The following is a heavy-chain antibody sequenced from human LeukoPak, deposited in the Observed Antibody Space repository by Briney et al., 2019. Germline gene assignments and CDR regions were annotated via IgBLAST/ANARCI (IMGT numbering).Heavy chain of an antibody. D-gene: IGHD3-22*01. J-gene: IGHJ4*02. CDR3: ARARGFSGYPDY. V-gene: IGHV4-59*01. CDR2: IYYSGST. CDR1: GGSISSYY. Sequence: SETLSLTCTVSGGSISSYYWSWIRQPPGKGLEWIGYIYYSGSTNYNPSLKSRVTISVDTSKNQFSLKLSSVTAAVTAVYYCARARGFSGYPDYWGQGTLVTVSS.